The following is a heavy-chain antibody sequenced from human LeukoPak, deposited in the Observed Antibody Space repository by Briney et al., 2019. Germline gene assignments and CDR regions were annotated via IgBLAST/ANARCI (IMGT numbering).Heavy chain of an antibody. CDR3: AKEGSSWSTFDY. D-gene: IGHD6-13*01. J-gene: IGHJ4*02. CDR2: ISWNSRSI. Sequence: GGSLRLSCAASGFTFDDYAMYWVRQAPGKGLEWVSGISWNSRSIAYADSVKGRFTISRDNAKNSLYLQMNSLRAEDMALYYCAKEGSSWSTFDYWGQGTLVTVSS. V-gene: IGHV3-9*03. CDR1: GFTFDDYA.